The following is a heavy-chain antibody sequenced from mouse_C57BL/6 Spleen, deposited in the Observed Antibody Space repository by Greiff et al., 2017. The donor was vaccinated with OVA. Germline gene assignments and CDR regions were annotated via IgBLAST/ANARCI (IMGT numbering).Heavy chain of an antibody. CDR1: GYTFTSYW. CDR2: IYPGSGST. D-gene: IGHD1-1*01. Sequence: QVQLQQPGAELVKPGASVKMSCKASGYTFTSYWITWVKQRPGQGLEWIGDIYPGSGSTNYNEKFKSKATMTVDTSSSTAYMQLSSLTSEDSAVYYCARSPMTTVVATDYYAMDYWGQGTSVTVSS. CDR3: ARSPMTTVVATDYYAMDY. J-gene: IGHJ4*01. V-gene: IGHV1-55*01.